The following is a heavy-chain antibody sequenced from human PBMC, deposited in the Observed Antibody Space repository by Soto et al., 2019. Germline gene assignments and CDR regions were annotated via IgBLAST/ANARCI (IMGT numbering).Heavy chain of an antibody. Sequence: ASVKVSCKASGYTFTSYGISWVRQAPGQGLDWMGWISAYNGNTNYAQKLQGRVTMTTDTSTSTAYMELRSLRSDDTAVYYCARVPLLRVVVAATSANVDYWGQGTLVTVSS. J-gene: IGHJ4*02. V-gene: IGHV1-18*01. CDR2: ISAYNGNT. D-gene: IGHD2-15*01. CDR1: GYTFTSYG. CDR3: ARVPLLRVVVAATSANVDY.